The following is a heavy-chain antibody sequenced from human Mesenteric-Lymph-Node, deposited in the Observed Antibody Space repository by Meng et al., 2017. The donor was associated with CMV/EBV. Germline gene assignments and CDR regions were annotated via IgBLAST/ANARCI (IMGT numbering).Heavy chain of an antibody. D-gene: IGHD4/OR15-4a*01. CDR2: ISWDGGST. Sequence: GGSLRLSCAASGFIFDAYTMRWVRQAPGKGLEWVSLISWDGGSTYHADSVKGRFTISRDNAKKSLYLQMNSLGAEDTAVYFCARDPNLTDRGWLDPWGQGTLVTVSS. CDR1: GFIFDAYT. V-gene: IGHV3-43*01. CDR3: ARDPNLTDRGWLDP. J-gene: IGHJ5*02.